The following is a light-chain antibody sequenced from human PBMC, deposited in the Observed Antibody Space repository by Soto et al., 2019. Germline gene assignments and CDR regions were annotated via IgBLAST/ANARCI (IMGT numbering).Light chain of an antibody. V-gene: IGKV3-15*01. CDR2: DVS. J-gene: IGKJ1*01. CDR3: QQYYKWRT. CDR1: QNIGNK. Sequence: IVMTQSPVTLSVSPGEGATLSCRASQNIGNKLAWYQQKPGQAPRLLIYDVSTRATGVPARFSGSGSGPDFTLTISSLLSEDFDFYYCQQYYKWRTFGQGANVEIK.